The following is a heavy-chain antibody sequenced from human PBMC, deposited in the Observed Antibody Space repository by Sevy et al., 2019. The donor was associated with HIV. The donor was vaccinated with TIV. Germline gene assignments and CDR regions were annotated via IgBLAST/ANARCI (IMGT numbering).Heavy chain of an antibody. CDR3: AKGYYDSSGGYFDY. J-gene: IGHJ4*02. Sequence: GGSLRLSCAASGFTFSSYGMHWVRQAPGKGLEWVEVISYDGSNKYYADSVKGRFTITRDNSKNTLYLQMNSLRAEDTAVYYCAKGYYDSSGGYFDYWGQGTLVTVSS. D-gene: IGHD3-3*01. CDR2: ISYDGSNK. V-gene: IGHV3-30*18. CDR1: GFTFSSYG.